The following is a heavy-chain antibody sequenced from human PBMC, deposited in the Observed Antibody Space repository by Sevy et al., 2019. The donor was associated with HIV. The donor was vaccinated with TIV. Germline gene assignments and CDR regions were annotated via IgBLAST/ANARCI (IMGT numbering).Heavy chain of an antibody. CDR1: GFTFSSYS. J-gene: IGHJ6*03. Sequence: GGSLRLSCAASGFTFSSYSMNWVRQAPGKGLEWVSSISSSSSYIYYADSMKGRFTTSRDNAKNSFYVQMTSLRAEDTAAYYCARVGEGCSSTSCYARYYYYYYMDVWGKGTTVTVSS. CDR3: ARVGEGCSSTSCYARYYYYYYMDV. D-gene: IGHD2-2*01. CDR2: ISSSSSYI. V-gene: IGHV3-21*01.